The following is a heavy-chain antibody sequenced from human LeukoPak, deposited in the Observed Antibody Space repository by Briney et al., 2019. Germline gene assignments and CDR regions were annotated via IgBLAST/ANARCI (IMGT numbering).Heavy chain of an antibody. V-gene: IGHV3-30*02. CDR1: GFTFSSYG. Sequence: GGSMRLSCAASGFTFSSYGMHWVRQAPGKGLEWVAFIRYDGSNKYYADSVKGRFTISRDNSKNTLYLQMNSLRSEDTAVYYCAKRGAYDSSGYYYHYYYYYMDVWGKGTTVTVSS. J-gene: IGHJ6*03. D-gene: IGHD3-22*01. CDR2: IRYDGSNK. CDR3: AKRGAYDSSGYYYHYYYYYMDV.